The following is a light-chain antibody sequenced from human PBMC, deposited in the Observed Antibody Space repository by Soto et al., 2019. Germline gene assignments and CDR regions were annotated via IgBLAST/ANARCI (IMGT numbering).Light chain of an antibody. J-gene: IGKJ1*01. CDR3: EQFAISTT. CDR1: HNIERW. CDR2: DAS. V-gene: IGKV1-5*01. Sequence: IQMTQSPSTLSASVGDRVTITCRASHNIERWMAWYQQKPGKAPSLLIFDASTFHSGVPSRLSGSGSGKDFTLTISSMQPDDFATNYCEQFAISTTFGQGTKVEVK.